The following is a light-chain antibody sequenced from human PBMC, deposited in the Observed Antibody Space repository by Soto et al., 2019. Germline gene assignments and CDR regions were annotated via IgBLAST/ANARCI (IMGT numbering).Light chain of an antibody. CDR2: MVS. Sequence: DVVMSQSPLSLPVTLGQPASISCRSSQSLVHSDGNTYLSWFQQRPGQSPRRLIYMVSKRDSGVPDRFSGSGSGTDFTLKISRVEAEDVGVYYCMQGTHWPPTFGQGTKVDIK. CDR1: QSLVHSDGNTY. CDR3: MQGTHWPPT. V-gene: IGKV2-30*02. J-gene: IGKJ1*01.